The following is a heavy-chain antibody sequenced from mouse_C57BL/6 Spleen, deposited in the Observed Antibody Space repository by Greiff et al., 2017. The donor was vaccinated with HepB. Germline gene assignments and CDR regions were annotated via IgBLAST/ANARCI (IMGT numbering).Heavy chain of an antibody. Sequence: VQLKESGPELVKPGASVKMSCKASGYTFTDYYMHWVKQKPGKGLEWIGEIYPGSGNTYYNEKFKGKATLTADTSSSTAYMQLSSLTSEDSAVYFCARGDPFAYWGQGTLVTVSA. J-gene: IGHJ3*01. CDR2: YPGSGNTY. CDR1: YTFTDYYM. V-gene: IGHV1-83*01. CDR3: RGDPFAY.